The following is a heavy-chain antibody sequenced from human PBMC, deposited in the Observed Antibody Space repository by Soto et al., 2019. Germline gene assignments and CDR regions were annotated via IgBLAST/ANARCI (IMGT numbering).Heavy chain of an antibody. CDR2: INHSGST. J-gene: IGHJ6*02. D-gene: IGHD3-16*02. V-gene: IGHV4-34*01. CDR3: ASSLGGSVWGSYRNNPYYYYYGMDV. CDR1: GGSFSGYY. Sequence: SETLSLTCAVYGGSFSGYYWSWIRQPPGKGLEWIGEINHSGSTSYNPSLKSRVTISVDTSKNQFSLKLSSVTAADTAVYYCASSLGGSVWGSYRNNPYYYYYGMDVWGQGTTVTVSS.